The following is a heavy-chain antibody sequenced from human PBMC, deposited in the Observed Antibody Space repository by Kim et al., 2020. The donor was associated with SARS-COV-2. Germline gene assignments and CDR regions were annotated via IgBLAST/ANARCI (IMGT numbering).Heavy chain of an antibody. D-gene: IGHD3-10*01. V-gene: IGHV1-69*13. CDR3: ARAPAPYRWYGSGGVTLDY. CDR1: GGTFSSYA. CDR2: IIPIFGTA. Sequence: SVKVSCKASGGTFSSYAISWVRQAPGQGLEWMGGIIPIFGTANYAQKFQGRVTITADESTSTAYMELSSLRSEDTAVYYCARAPAPYRWYGSGGVTLDYWGQGTLVTVSS. J-gene: IGHJ4*02.